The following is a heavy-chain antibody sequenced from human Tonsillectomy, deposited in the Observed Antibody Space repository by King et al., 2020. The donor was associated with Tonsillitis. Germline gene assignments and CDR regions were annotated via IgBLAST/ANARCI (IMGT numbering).Heavy chain of an antibody. V-gene: IGHV4-39*01. CDR2: LYYSGTI. CDR3: ARSVSGSFDY. J-gene: IGHJ4*02. Sequence: QLQESGPGVVKPSETLSLTCTVSGGSISSSDHYWAWIRQPPGKGLEWIGYLYYSGTIFYNPSLKSRVTISGGTSENRFSLKLSSVTAADTAVYFCARSVSGSFDYGGQGALVTVSS. CDR1: GGSISSSDHY. D-gene: IGHD1-26*01.